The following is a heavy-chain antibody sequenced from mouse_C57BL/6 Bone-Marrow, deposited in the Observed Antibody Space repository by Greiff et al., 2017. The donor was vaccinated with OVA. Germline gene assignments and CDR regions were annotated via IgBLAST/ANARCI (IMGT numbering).Heavy chain of an antibody. CDR1: GFTFSDYY. CDR3: ARHRRLSNYYAMDY. D-gene: IGHD2-5*01. J-gene: IGHJ4*01. Sequence: EVQLVESGGGLVQPGGSLKLSCAASGFTFSDYYMYWVRQTPEKRLEWVAYISNGGGSTYYPDTVKGRFTISRDNAKNTLYLQMSRLKSEDTAMYYCARHRRLSNYYAMDYWGQGTSVTVSS. V-gene: IGHV5-12*01. CDR2: ISNGGGST.